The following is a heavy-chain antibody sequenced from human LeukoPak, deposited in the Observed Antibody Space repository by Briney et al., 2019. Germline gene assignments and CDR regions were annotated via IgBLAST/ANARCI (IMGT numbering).Heavy chain of an antibody. J-gene: IGHJ4*02. CDR2: IYYSGST. CDR3: ARRASSGWYFFDY. CDR1: GGSISSSSYY. D-gene: IGHD6-19*01. V-gene: IGHV4-39*01. Sequence: SETLSLTCTVSGGSISSSSYYWGWIRQPPGKGLEWIGSIYYSGSTYYNPSLKSRVTISVDTSKNQFSLKLSPVTAADTAVYSCARRASSGWYFFDYWGQGTLVTVSS.